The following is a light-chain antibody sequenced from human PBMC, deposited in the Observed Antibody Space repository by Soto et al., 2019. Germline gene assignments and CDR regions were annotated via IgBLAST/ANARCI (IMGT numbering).Light chain of an antibody. Sequence: EIVMTQSPATLSVSPGERATLSCRASQSISSDLAWYRHKPGQAPRLLIYDTSTRATGIPARFSGSGSGTEFPLTISSLQSEDIAIYYCQHYESWPFTFGQGSKVEI. J-gene: IGKJ2*01. CDR2: DTS. V-gene: IGKV3-15*01. CDR3: QHYESWPFT. CDR1: QSISSD.